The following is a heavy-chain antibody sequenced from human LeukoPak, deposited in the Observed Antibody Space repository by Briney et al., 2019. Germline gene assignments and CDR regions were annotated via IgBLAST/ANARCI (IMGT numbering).Heavy chain of an antibody. V-gene: IGHV4-39*07. D-gene: IGHD2-21*01. CDR3: IRENPQQVSEDY. CDR2: IYYSGST. J-gene: IGHJ4*01. Sequence: SETLSLTCTVSGASISSGGYYWGWIRQPPGKGLEWIGTIYYSGSTYYNPSLKSRLTISVDKSSNQFSLRLSSVTAADTAVYYCIRENPQQVSEDYWGQGTLVTVSS. CDR1: GASISSGGYY.